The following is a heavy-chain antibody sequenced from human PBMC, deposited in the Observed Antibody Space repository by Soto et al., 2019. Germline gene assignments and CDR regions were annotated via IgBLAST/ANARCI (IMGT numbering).Heavy chain of an antibody. CDR2: ISPDGGST. D-gene: IGHD3-22*01. V-gene: IGHV1-46*01. Sequence: ASVKVSCKASGYDFTDHYIHWVRQAPGQGLEWMGIISPDGGSTRYSQKFQARITMTRDTSTSTVYMELSSLRSEDTATYYCAHRPDDSGYFDYWGQGALVTVSS. CDR3: AHRPDDSGYFDY. J-gene: IGHJ4*02. CDR1: GYDFTDHY.